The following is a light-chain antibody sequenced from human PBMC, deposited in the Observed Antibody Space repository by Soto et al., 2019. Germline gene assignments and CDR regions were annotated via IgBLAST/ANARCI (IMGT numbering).Light chain of an antibody. CDR3: QQRSNWPLVT. Sequence: EIVLTQSPATLSLSPGERATLSCRASQSVRSYLAWYQQKPGQPPRLLIYDTSNRATGIPARFSGSGYGTDFTLTISSLDPEDFAVYYCQQRSNWPLVTFGGGTKVEIK. CDR1: QSVRSY. V-gene: IGKV3-11*01. CDR2: DTS. J-gene: IGKJ4*01.